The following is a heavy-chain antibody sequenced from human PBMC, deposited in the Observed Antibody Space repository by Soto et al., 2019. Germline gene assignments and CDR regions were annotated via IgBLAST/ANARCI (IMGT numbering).Heavy chain of an antibody. Sequence: GGSLRLSCAVSGFTSDDNAMHWVRQAPEKGLEWVSGINWKSDIGYADSVKGRFTISRDNAENSLYLQMNGLRAEDTALYYCAISQDRGGRTTFIYWGQGTQVTAPQ. J-gene: IGHJ4*02. CDR3: AISQDRGGRTTFIY. D-gene: IGHD3-16*01. CDR2: INWKSDI. V-gene: IGHV3-9*02. CDR1: GFTSDDNA.